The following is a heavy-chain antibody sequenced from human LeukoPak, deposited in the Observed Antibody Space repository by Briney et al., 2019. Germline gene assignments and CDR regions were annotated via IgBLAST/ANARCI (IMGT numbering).Heavy chain of an antibody. D-gene: IGHD3-3*01. V-gene: IGHV4-34*01. CDR2: INHSGST. CDR3: ARGRCYDFWSGYLNWFDP. CDR1: GGSFSGYY. J-gene: IGHJ5*02. Sequence: PSETLSLTCAVYGGSFSGYYWSWIRQPPGKGLEWIGEINHSGSTNYNPSLKSRVTISVDTSKNQFSLKLSSVTAADTAVYYCARGRCYDFWSGYLNWFDPWGQGTLVTVSS.